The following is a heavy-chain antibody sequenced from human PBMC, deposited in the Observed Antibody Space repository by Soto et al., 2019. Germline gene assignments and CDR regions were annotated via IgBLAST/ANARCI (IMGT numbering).Heavy chain of an antibody. D-gene: IGHD3-3*01. CDR2: IYHSGST. CDR1: GYSISSGYY. Sequence: SETLSLTCAVSGYSISSGYYWGWIRQPPGKGLEWIGSIYHSGSTYYNPSLKSRVTISVDTSKNQFSLKLSSVTAADTAVYYCARATTYYDFWGGYSPFQDWFDPWGQGTLVTVSS. V-gene: IGHV4-38-2*01. J-gene: IGHJ5*02. CDR3: ARATTYYDFWGGYSPFQDWFDP.